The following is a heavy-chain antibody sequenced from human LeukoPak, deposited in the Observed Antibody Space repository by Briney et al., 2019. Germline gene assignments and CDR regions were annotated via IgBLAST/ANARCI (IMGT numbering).Heavy chain of an antibody. V-gene: IGHV1-69*04. CDR2: IIPILGIA. CDR1: GGTFSSYA. CDR3: ATRTGPDDKNILTGDYYGMDV. D-gene: IGHD3-9*01. J-gene: IGHJ6*02. Sequence: SVKVSCKASGGTFSSYAISWVRQAPGQGLEWMGRIIPILGIANYAQKFQGRVTITADKSTSTAYMELSSLRSEDTAVYYCATRTGPDDKNILTGDYYGMDVWGQGTTVTVSS.